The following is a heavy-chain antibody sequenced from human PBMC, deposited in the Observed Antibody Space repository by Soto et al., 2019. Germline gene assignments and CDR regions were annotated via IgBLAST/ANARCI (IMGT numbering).Heavy chain of an antibody. D-gene: IGHD5-18*01. CDR2: ISGSGTKT. V-gene: IGHV3-23*01. CDR1: GFTFSNSA. Sequence: GGSLRLSCAASGFTFSNSAMTWVRQAPGKGLEWVSLISGSGTKTYYADSVKGRFTISRDNSKNMLYLQMNTLRVEDTATYYCASLESSYGWFGPWGQGTLVTVSS. CDR3: ASLESSYGWFGP. J-gene: IGHJ5*02.